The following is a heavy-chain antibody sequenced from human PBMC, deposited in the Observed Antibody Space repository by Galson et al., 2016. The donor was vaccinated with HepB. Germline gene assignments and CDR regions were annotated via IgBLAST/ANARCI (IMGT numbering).Heavy chain of an antibody. D-gene: IGHD4-17*01. CDR2: IDPYDSYT. CDR1: GYRLTDYW. Sequence: QSGAEVKEPGESLRISCQGSGYRLTDYWITWVRQVPGKGLQWMGRIDPYDSYTNYSPYFHCHVTISVDKSINTAYLQWSTLKASDTAIYYCARALEYGSRNYYDYYAMDVWGPGTTVIVSS. V-gene: IGHV5-10-1*01. J-gene: IGHJ6*02. CDR3: ARALEYGSRNYYDYYAMDV.